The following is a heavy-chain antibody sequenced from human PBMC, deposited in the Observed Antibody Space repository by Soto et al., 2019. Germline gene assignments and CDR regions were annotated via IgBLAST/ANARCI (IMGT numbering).Heavy chain of an antibody. D-gene: IGHD2-2*01. CDR2: IYYSGST. CDR1: GGSISSYY. V-gene: IGHV4-59*08. CDR3: ARHPGYCSGNSSYGYYTMDV. Sequence: PSETLSLTCTVSGGSISSYYWSWIRQPPGKGLEWIGYIYYSGSTNYNPSLKSRVTISVDTSKNQFSLELSSVTAADTAVYSGARHPGYCSGNSSYGYYTMDVWGQGSTVTVS. J-gene: IGHJ6*02.